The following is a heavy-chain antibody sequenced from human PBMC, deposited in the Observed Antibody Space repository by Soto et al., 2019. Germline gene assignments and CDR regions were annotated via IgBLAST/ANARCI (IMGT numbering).Heavy chain of an antibody. V-gene: IGHV2-5*01. J-gene: IGHJ3*02. CDR1: GFSLNTSGVG. CDR3: AHAGRYCSGGGCSDACDI. CDR2: IYWNDDK. Sequence: QITLKESGPTLVKPTQTLTLTCTFSGFSLNTSGVGVGWIRQPPGKALEWLVLIYWNDDKRYSPSLKNRLTIMKDTSKNQVVLTMTNMDPVDTATYYCAHAGRYCSGGGCSDACDIWGQGTVLTVSS. D-gene: IGHD2-15*01.